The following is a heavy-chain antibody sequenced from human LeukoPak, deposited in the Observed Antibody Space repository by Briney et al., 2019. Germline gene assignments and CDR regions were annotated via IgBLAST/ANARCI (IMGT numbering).Heavy chain of an antibody. CDR3: ARGYTAYDSSGI. J-gene: IGHJ4*02. CDR2: ISSSSSYI. D-gene: IGHD3-22*01. CDR1: GFTFCSYS. V-gene: IGHV3-21*01. Sequence: GGSLRLSCAASGFTFCSYSMNWVRQAPRKGLGWVSSISSSSSYIYYADSVKGRFTISRDNAKISLYLQMNSLRAEDTAVYYCARGYTAYDSSGIWGQGTLVTVSS.